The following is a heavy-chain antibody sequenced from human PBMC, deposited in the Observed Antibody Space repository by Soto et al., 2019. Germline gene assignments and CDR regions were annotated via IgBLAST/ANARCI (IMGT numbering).Heavy chain of an antibody. J-gene: IGHJ3*01. D-gene: IGHD6-19*01. CDR2: ISGNNGNT. Sequence: ASVKVSCKASGYTFTSYGISWVRQAPGQGLEWMGWISGNNGNTHHAQKLQGRVTMTTDTSTSTAYMELRSLRSDDTAVYYCARAPDSSGRYAYDLWCQGTMVTVSS. CDR3: ARAPDSSGRYAYDL. V-gene: IGHV1-18*01. CDR1: GYTFTSYG.